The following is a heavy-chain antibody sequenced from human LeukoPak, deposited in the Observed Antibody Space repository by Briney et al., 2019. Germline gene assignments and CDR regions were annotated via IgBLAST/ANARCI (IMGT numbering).Heavy chain of an antibody. Sequence: PGGSLRLSCAASGFTFSDYYMDWVRQAPGQGLEWVGRIRKRSNSYTTEYVASVKGRFTISRDDSKNSLYLQMNSLKTEDSAVYYCARATTRDGYRSMDVWGQGTTVTVFS. CDR3: ARATTRDGYRSMDV. D-gene: IGHD5-24*01. J-gene: IGHJ6*02. CDR1: GFTFSDYY. CDR2: IRKRSNSYTT. V-gene: IGHV3-72*01.